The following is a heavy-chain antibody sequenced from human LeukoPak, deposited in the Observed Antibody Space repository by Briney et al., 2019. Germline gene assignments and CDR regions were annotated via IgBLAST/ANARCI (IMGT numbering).Heavy chain of an antibody. CDR1: GYTFTSYA. Sequence: GASVKVSCKASGYTFTSYAMHWVRQAPGQRLEWMGWINAGNGNTKYSQKFQGRVTITRDTSASTAYMELSSLRSEDTAVYYCAREPPPLIVGANNWFDPWGQGTLVTVSS. CDR2: INAGNGNT. CDR3: AREPPPLIVGANNWFDP. J-gene: IGHJ5*02. D-gene: IGHD1-26*01. V-gene: IGHV1-3*01.